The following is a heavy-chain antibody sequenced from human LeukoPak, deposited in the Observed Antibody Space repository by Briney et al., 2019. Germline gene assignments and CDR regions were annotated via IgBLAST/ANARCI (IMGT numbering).Heavy chain of an antibody. V-gene: IGHV3-21*01. CDR2: ISSSSSYI. CDR1: GFTFSSYS. D-gene: IGHD3-22*01. CDR3: ARCLSGLEVYCYDSSGNYDIDY. Sequence: RSGGSLRLSCAASGFTFSSYSMNLVRQAPGKGLEWVSSISSSSSYIYYADSVKGRFTISRDNAKNSLYLQMNSLRAEDTAVYYCARCLSGLEVYCYDSSGNYDIDYWGQGTLVTVSS. J-gene: IGHJ4*02.